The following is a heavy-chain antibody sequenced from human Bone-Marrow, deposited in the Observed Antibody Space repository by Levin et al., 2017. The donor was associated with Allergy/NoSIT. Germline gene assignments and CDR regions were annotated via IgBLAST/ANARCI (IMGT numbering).Heavy chain of an antibody. CDR3: ARAGGSGPIGHYYGLDV. V-gene: IGHV1-8*01. CDR2: INPKLGTT. J-gene: IGHJ6*02. D-gene: IGHD3-10*01. Sequence: VASVKVSCKASGYSFTNYEINWVRQVPGQGPEWLGWINPKLGTTGYAQNLQVRVSMTSNISINTAYLELSSLRFDDTALYYCARAGGSGPIGHYYGLDVWAKGPRSPSP. CDR1: GYSFTNYE.